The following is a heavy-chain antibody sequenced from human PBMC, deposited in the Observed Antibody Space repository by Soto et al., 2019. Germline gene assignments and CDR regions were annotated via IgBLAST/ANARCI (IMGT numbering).Heavy chain of an antibody. CDR1: EGSFSTGDYS. V-gene: IGHV4-30-2*01. J-gene: IGHJ4*02. D-gene: IGHD4-17*01. CDR3: ARGNDYGGAPFDY. Sequence: SETLSLTTAVSEGSFSTGDYSWNWIRQPPGKGLEWIGYIYTSGSTYYSSSPKSRVTISVDRSKNQFSLQLTSVTAADTAVYYCARGNDYGGAPFDYWGQGLLVTVSS. CDR2: IYTSGST.